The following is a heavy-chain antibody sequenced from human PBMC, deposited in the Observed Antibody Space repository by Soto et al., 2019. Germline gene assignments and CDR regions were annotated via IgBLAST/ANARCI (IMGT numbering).Heavy chain of an antibody. CDR1: GFTFDKFA. V-gene: IGHV3-23*01. CDR3: AKGTFGPDY. J-gene: IGHJ4*02. CDR2: LSVTGGTT. D-gene: IGHD3-16*01. Sequence: PGGSLRLSCAASGFTFDKFAMTWVRQAPGKGLEWVSTLSVTGGTTYYADSVKGRFTISRDNSKNTLYLQMNSLRAEDTAVYYCAKGTFGPDYWGQGTLVTVS.